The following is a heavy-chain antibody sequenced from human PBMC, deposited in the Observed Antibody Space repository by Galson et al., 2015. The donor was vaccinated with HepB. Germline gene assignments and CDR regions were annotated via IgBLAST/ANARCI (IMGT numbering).Heavy chain of an antibody. Sequence: LRLSCAASGFPFSSYAMHWVRQAPGKGLEWVALISHDGGNKYYADSFKGRVTIPRDNVNNTVYLQMNSPRAEDTAVYYCAKDFILIGFDIWGQGSLVIVSS. CDR1: GFPFSSYA. V-gene: IGHV3-30-3*02. CDR3: AKDFILIGFDI. J-gene: IGHJ3*02. CDR2: ISHDGGNK.